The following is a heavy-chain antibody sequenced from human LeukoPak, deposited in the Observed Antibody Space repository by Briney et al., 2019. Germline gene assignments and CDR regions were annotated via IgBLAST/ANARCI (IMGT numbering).Heavy chain of an antibody. CDR2: ISSSSSYI. D-gene: IGHD6-6*01. V-gene: IGHV3-21*01. Sequence: PGGSLRLSCAASGFTFSSYSMNWVRQAPGKGLEWVSSISSSSSYIYYADSVKGRFTISRDNAKNSLYLQMNSLRAEDTAVYYCARVRGWQLARYYYMDVWGKGTTVTVSS. J-gene: IGHJ6*03. CDR1: GFTFSSYS. CDR3: ARVRGWQLARYYYMDV.